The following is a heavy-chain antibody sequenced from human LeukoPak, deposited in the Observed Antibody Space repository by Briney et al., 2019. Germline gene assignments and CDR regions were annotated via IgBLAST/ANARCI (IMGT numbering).Heavy chain of an antibody. V-gene: IGHV3-53*01. CDR3: AREGNYYDSSGYKYDAFDI. Sequence: PGGSLRLSCAASGFTVNNNYMSWVRQAPGRGLEWVSVIYSGGNTYYADSVEGRISISRDNSKNTLYLQMNSLRAEDTAVYYCAREGNYYDSSGYKYDAFDIWGQGTMVTVSS. J-gene: IGHJ3*02. CDR1: GFTVNNNY. CDR2: IYSGGNT. D-gene: IGHD3-22*01.